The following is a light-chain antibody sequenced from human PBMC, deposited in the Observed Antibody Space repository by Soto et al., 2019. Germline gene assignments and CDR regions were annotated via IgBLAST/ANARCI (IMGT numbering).Light chain of an antibody. CDR3: SSYTSSNWV. Sequence: QSALTQPASVSGSPGQSITISCTGTSSDVGGYNYVSWYQQHPGKAPKLMIYDVSNRPSGVSNRFSGSKSGNTASPTISGLQAEDEADYYCSSYTSSNWVFGGGTQLTVL. V-gene: IGLV2-14*01. CDR1: SSDVGGYNY. J-gene: IGLJ2*01. CDR2: DVS.